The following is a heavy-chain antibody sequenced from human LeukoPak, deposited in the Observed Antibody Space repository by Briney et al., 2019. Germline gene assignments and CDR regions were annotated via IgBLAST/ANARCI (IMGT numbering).Heavy chain of an antibody. D-gene: IGHD3-22*01. Sequence: SETLSLTCAVYGGSFSGYYWSWIRQPPGKGLEWIGEINHSGSTNYNPSLKSRVTISVDTSKNQFSLKLSSVTAADTAVHYCARGDSSGYYAQPWGQGTLVTVSS. CDR1: GGSFSGYY. V-gene: IGHV4-34*01. CDR3: ARGDSSGYYAQP. CDR2: INHSGST. J-gene: IGHJ5*02.